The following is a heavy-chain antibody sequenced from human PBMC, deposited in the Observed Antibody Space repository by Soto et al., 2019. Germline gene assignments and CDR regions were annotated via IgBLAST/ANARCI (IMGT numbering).Heavy chain of an antibody. J-gene: IGHJ3*02. CDR2: IYTSGST. Sequence: PSETLSLTCTVSGGSISSYYWSWIRQPAGKGLEWIGRIYTSGSTNYNPSLKSRVTMSVDTSKNQFSLKLNSVTAADTAMYYCARGYFDPRGRPTTFDIWGQGTMVTVSS. CDR1: GGSISSYY. V-gene: IGHV4-4*07. CDR3: ARGYFDPRGRPTTFDI. D-gene: IGHD3-9*01.